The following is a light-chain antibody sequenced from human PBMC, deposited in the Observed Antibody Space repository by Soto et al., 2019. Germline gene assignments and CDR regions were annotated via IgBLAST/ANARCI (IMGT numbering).Light chain of an antibody. V-gene: IGLV2-14*03. Sequence: QSALTQPASVSGSPGQSITISCTGTSSDVGGYNHVSWYQQHPGKAPKLMIYDVSNRPSGVSNRFSGSKSGNTASLTISGLQAEDEADYSCSSYTSTSAYVFGTATKLTVL. J-gene: IGLJ1*01. CDR3: SSYTSTSAYV. CDR1: SSDVGGYNH. CDR2: DVS.